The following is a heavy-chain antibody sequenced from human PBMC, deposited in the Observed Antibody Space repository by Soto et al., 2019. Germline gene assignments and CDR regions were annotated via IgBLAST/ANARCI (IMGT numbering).Heavy chain of an antibody. Sequence: PGGSLRLSCEASGFPFSFYSMNWVRQAPGKGLEWFAYFTLPSRALIYADSVRGRFTISRDVARFFLHMNSLGDEDTAVYYCARDGKGAAYTNGPYYFDYWGQGALVTVSS. V-gene: IGHV3-48*02. CDR2: FTLPSRAL. D-gene: IGHD2-8*01. CDR3: ARDGKGAAYTNGPYYFDY. J-gene: IGHJ4*02. CDR1: GFPFSFYS.